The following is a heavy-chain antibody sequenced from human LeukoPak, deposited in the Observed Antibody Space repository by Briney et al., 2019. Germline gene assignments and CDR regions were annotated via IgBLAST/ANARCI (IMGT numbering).Heavy chain of an antibody. D-gene: IGHD6-13*01. CDR3: ARVLYSSSSRIMDYYYYYGMDV. V-gene: IGHV4-59*12. J-gene: IGHJ6*02. Sequence: PSGTLSLACTVSGGSISSYYWGWIRQPPGKGLGWIGYIYYSGSTNYNPSRKSRDTISVDTSKNQFSLKLSSVTPEDTAVYYCARVLYSSSSRIMDYYYYYGMDVWGQGTTVTVSS. CDR1: GGSISSYY. CDR2: IYYSGST.